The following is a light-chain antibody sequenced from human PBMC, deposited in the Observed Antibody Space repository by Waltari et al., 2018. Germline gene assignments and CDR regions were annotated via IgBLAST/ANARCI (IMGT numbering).Light chain of an antibody. V-gene: IGLV2-14*01. J-gene: IGLJ1*01. CDR2: DVS. Sequence: QSALTQPASVSGSPGQSITISCTGSNSDVGGYNFVSWYQQPPGNAPKLMIYDVSNRPSGGSNRFAGSKSGTTAALTISGLQPEDAADYYCNSYSTSSTFVFGTGTRVTVL. CDR1: NSDVGGYNF. CDR3: NSYSTSSTFV.